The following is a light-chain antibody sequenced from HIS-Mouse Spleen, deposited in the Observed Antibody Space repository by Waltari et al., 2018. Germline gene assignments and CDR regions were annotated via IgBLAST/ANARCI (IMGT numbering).Light chain of an antibody. Sequence: QSALTQPRSVSGSPGQSVTISCTGTSSDVGGYNYVPWYQQHPGKAPKLMIYDVSKRPSGVPDRFSGSKSGNTASLTISGLQAEDEADYYCCSYAGSYTGVFGTGTKVTDL. CDR1: SSDVGGYNY. CDR3: CSYAGSYTGV. CDR2: DVS. J-gene: IGLJ1*01. V-gene: IGLV2-11*01.